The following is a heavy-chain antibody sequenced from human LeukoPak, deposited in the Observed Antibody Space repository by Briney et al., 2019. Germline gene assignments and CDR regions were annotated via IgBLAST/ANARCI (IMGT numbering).Heavy chain of an antibody. CDR2: IGTASRYI. CDR3: ARALYPAPTAMRDNWFDP. V-gene: IGHV3-21*01. J-gene: IGHJ5*02. CDR1: GFTFTTYD. Sequence: PGGSLRLSCAPSGFTFTTYDMHWVRQAPGKGLEWVSSIGTASRYIYYADSVKGRLTISRDNAKKSLYLQMNSLRAEDTAVYYCARALYPAPTAMRDNWFDPWGQGTLVTVSS. D-gene: IGHD1-1*01.